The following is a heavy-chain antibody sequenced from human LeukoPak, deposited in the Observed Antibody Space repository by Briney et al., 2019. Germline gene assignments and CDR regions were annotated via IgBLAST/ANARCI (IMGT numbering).Heavy chain of an antibody. CDR2: ISWNSGSI. V-gene: IGHV3-9*03. D-gene: IGHD1-26*01. J-gene: IGHJ3*02. CDR1: GFTFDDFA. CDR3: AKATGATPGFYAFDI. Sequence: GGSLRLSCAASGFTFDDFAMHWVRQAPGKGLEWVSGISWNSGSIGYADSVKGRFTISRDNAKNSLYLQMNSLRAEDMALYYCAKATGATPGFYAFDIWGQGTMVTVSS.